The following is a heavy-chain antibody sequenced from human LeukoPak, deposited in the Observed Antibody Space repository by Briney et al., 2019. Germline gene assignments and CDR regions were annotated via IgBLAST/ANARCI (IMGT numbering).Heavy chain of an antibody. J-gene: IGHJ4*02. V-gene: IGHV1-69*13. Sequence: ASVTVSCKASGGTFSSYAISWVRQAPGQGLEWMGGIIPIFGTANYAQKFQGRVTITADESTSTAYMELSSLRSEDTAVYYCARDYYDSSGYQYYFDYWGQGTLVTVSS. CDR3: ARDYYDSSGYQYYFDY. D-gene: IGHD3-22*01. CDR2: IIPIFGTA. CDR1: GGTFSSYA.